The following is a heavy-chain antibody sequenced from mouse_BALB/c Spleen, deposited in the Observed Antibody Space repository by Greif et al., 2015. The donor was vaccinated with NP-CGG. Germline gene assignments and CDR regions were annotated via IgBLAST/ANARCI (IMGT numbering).Heavy chain of an antibody. Sequence: VQLQQSGAELAKPGASVKMSCKASGYTFTSYWMHWVKQRPGQGLEWIGYINPSTGYTEYNQKFKDKATLTADKSSSTAYMQLSSLTSEDSAVYYCARGYYGSSYGYWGQGTTLTVSS. CDR2: INPSTGYT. D-gene: IGHD1-1*01. CDR1: GYTFTSYW. V-gene: IGHV1-7*01. J-gene: IGHJ2*01. CDR3: ARGYYGSSYGY.